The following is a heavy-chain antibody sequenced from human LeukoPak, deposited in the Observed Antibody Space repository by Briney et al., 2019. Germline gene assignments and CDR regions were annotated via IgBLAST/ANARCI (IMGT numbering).Heavy chain of an antibody. D-gene: IGHD2-21*02. V-gene: IGHV3-21*01. Sequence: PGGSLRLSCAASGFTFSSYSMNWVRQAPGKGLEWVSSISSSSSYIYYADSVKGRFTISRDNAKNSLYLQMNSLRAEDTAVYYCARDSLGELWPIVVVTATTLYYGMDVWGQGTTVTVSS. J-gene: IGHJ6*02. CDR1: GFTFSSYS. CDR2: ISSSSSYI. CDR3: ARDSLGELWPIVVVTATTLYYGMDV.